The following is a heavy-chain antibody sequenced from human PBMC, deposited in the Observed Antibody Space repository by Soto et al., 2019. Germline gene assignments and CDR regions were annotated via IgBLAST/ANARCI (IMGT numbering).Heavy chain of an antibody. Sequence: GASVKVSCNASDYTFTSYGISWVRQAPGQGLVWMGWIFAYNGNTNYAQKLQCRVTMSTDTSSSSAYMELRSLISDDTAVYYCARGRRFSYDYWGQGTLVTVSS. J-gene: IGHJ4*02. CDR2: IFAYNGNT. CDR1: DYTFTSYG. V-gene: IGHV1-18*01. D-gene: IGHD3-3*01. CDR3: ARGRRFSYDY.